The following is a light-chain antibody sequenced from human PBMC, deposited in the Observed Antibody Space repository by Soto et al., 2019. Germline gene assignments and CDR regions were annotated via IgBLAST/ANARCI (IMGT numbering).Light chain of an antibody. CDR2: EVS. Sequence: DVVMTQTPLSLSVAPGQPASISCKSSQSLLHITGETFLFWYLQKPGQSPQLLIYEVSTRVSGVPDRFSGSGSGTDFTLTISSLEPEDFAVYYCQQRSNWPRTFGQGTKVDIK. J-gene: IGKJ1*01. CDR1: QSLLHITGETF. CDR3: QQRSNWPRT. V-gene: IGKV2-29*01.